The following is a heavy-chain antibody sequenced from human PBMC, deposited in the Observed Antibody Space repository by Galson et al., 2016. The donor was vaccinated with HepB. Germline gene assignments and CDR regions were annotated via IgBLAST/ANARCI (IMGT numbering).Heavy chain of an antibody. D-gene: IGHD1-14*01. Sequence: LSLTCAVHGGSFSGYYWSWIRQSPGKGLEWIGEIYHSGSTKYTPSLKSRVTISVDTSKNQFSLRLTSVTAADTAVYYCARGSGTPDLWGQGTLVTVSS. V-gene: IGHV4-34*01. CDR1: GGSFSGYY. J-gene: IGHJ5*02. CDR2: IYHSGST. CDR3: ARGSGTPDL.